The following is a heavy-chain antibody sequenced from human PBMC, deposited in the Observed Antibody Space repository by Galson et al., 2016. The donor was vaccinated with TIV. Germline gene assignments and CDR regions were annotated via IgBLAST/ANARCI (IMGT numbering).Heavy chain of an antibody. V-gene: IGHV5-51*03. Sequence: QSGAEVKKPGESLKISCQGSGYTFATYWIAWVRQMPGKGLDWMGIIYPGNSDTRYSPSFQGQVTISADKSITTVYLQWSSLKASDTAMYYCASATDAFDIWGQGTMVTVSS. CDR1: GYTFATYW. CDR2: IYPGNSDT. CDR3: ASATDAFDI. J-gene: IGHJ3*02.